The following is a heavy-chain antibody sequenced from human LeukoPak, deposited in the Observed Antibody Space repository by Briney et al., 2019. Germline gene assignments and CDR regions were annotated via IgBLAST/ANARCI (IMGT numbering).Heavy chain of an antibody. Sequence: GASVKVSCKASGYTFTSYGISWVRQAPGQGLEWMGWISAYNGNTNYAQKLQGRVTMTTDTSTSTAYMELRSLRSDDTAVYYCARDPDYDILTGYLFDYWGQGTLVTVSS. CDR2: ISAYNGNT. CDR1: GYTFTSYG. V-gene: IGHV1-18*01. D-gene: IGHD3-9*01. CDR3: ARDPDYDILTGYLFDY. J-gene: IGHJ4*02.